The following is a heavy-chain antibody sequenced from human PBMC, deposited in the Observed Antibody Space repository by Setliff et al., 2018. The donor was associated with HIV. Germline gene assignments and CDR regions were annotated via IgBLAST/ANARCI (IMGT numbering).Heavy chain of an antibody. V-gene: IGHV4-39*07. J-gene: IGHJ4*01. Sequence: SETLSLTCTVSGGSIRSSSSYWGWIRQPPGKGLEWIGIIYYSGSTYYKPSLKSRLTMSIDTSKSQFSLKLSSVTAADTAVYYCARLMHYYDSFWVLWRENYFDSWGRGTLVTVSS. CDR1: GGSIRSSSSY. CDR3: ARLMHYYDSFWVLWRENYFDS. D-gene: IGHD3-22*01. CDR2: IYYSGST.